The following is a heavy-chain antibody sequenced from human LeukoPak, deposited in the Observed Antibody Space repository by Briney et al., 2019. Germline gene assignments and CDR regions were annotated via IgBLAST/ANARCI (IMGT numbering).Heavy chain of an antibody. J-gene: IGHJ5*02. CDR3: ARELAYYDFWSGYYPSAWFDP. V-gene: IGHV4-31*03. D-gene: IGHD3-3*01. CDR2: IYYSGST. Sequence: SQTLSLTCTVSGGSISSGGYYWSWIRQHPGKGLEWIGYIYYSGSTYYNPSLKSRVTISVDTSKNQFSLELSSVTAADTAVYYCARELAYYDFWSGYYPSAWFDPWGQGTLVTVSS. CDR1: GGSISSGGYY.